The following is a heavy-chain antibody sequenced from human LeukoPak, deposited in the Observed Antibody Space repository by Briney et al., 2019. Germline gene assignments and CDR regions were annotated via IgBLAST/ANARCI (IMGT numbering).Heavy chain of an antibody. Sequence: GASVKVSCKASGYTFTSYDINWVRQAPGQGLEWMGWISVYNGITNYTRKVQGRVTMTTDTSTSTAYMELRSLRSDDTAVYYCARGKLRDDYFWGNYRPPPLQHWGQGTLVTVSS. D-gene: IGHD3-16*02. J-gene: IGHJ1*01. CDR2: ISVYNGIT. CDR1: GYTFTSYD. V-gene: IGHV1-18*01. CDR3: ARGKLRDDYFWGNYRPPPLQH.